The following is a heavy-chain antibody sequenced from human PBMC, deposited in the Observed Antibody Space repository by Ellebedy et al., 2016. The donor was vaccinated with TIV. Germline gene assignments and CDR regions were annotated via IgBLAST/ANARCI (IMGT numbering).Heavy chain of an antibody. CDR2: MNPNSGNT. CDR3: ARGPGGRGRNSRRFDY. J-gene: IGHJ4*02. D-gene: IGHD1-26*01. CDR1: GYTFTSYG. Sequence: ASVKVSCXASGYTFTSYGISWVRQAPGQGLEWMGWMNPNSGNTGYAQKFQGRVTMTRNTSISTAYMELSSLRSEDTAVYYCARGPGGRGRNSRRFDYWGQGTLVTVSS. V-gene: IGHV1-8*02.